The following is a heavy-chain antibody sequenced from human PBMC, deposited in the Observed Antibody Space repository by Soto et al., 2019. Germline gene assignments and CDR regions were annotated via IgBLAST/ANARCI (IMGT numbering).Heavy chain of an antibody. D-gene: IGHD3-16*01. CDR3: AKDIGMATPQRGDYAY. V-gene: IGHV3-9*01. J-gene: IGHJ4*02. CDR2: ISWNSGSI. CDR1: GFTFDDYA. Sequence: HPGGSLRLSCAASGFTFDDYAMHWVRQAPGKGLEWVSGISWNSGSIGYADSVKGRFTISRDNAKNSLYLQMNSLRAEDTALYYCAKDIGMATPQRGDYAYWGQGTLVTVSS.